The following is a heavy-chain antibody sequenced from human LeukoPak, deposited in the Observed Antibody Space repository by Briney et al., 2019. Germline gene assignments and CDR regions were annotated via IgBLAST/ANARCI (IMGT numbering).Heavy chain of an antibody. CDR3: ARDPGFSSFDY. Sequence: GGSLRLSCAVYRFTLSDYPATGVRQAPGKGLEFVANINRDGSVKNYVDSVKGRFTISRDNAKNSLYLQMTSLRVDDTARYYCARDPGFSSFDYWGQGTLVTVSS. CDR2: INRDGSVK. CDR1: RFTLSDYP. J-gene: IGHJ4*02. V-gene: IGHV3-7*01. D-gene: IGHD3-3*02.